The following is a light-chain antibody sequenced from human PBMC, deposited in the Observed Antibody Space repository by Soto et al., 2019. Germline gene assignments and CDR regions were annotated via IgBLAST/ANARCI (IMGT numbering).Light chain of an antibody. CDR2: AAS. Sequence: DIQMAQSPTSVSASVGDRVTITCRASQGISSWLAWYQQRPGEAPKVLIFAASSLQSGVPSRFSGSGSETAFTLTITSLQPEDSATYYCQQVNHFPLTFGGGTKVEIK. J-gene: IGKJ4*01. CDR3: QQVNHFPLT. V-gene: IGKV1-12*01. CDR1: QGISSW.